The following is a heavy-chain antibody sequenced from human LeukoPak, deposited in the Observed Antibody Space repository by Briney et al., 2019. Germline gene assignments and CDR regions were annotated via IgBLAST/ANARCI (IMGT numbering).Heavy chain of an antibody. J-gene: IGHJ6*03. CDR2: MYYSGST. CDR3: ARGPSSSSGVYYYYYMGV. V-gene: IGHV4-59*01. Sequence: PSETLSLTCTVSGGSISTFYWSWIRQSPEKGLEWIGYMYYSGSTNYNPSLKSRVTISVDTSKNQFSLKLTSVTAADTAVYYCARGPSSSSGVYYYYYMGVWGTGTTVTVSS. CDR1: GGSISTFY. D-gene: IGHD6-6*01.